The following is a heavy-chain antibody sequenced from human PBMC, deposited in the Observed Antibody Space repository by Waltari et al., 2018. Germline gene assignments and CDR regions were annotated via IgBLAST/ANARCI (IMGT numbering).Heavy chain of an antibody. Sequence: QVQLQESGPGLVKPSETLSLTCTVSGYSISGGYYRGWIRQPPGKGLEWVGSIYHSGSTKYNPSLKSRVTMSVDTSKNQFSLKLNSVTAADTAVYYCARDPLFWGQGTLVTVSS. CDR2: IYHSGST. V-gene: IGHV4-38-2*02. J-gene: IGHJ4*02. CDR3: ARDPLF. CDR1: GYSISGGYY.